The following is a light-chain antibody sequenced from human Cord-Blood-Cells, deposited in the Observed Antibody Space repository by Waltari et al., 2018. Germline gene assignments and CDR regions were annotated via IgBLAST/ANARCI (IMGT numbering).Light chain of an antibody. J-gene: IGLJ1*01. CDR3: AAWDDSLNGYV. Sequence: QSELTQPPSASGTPGQRVTISCSGSSSNIGSNTVTWYQQLPGTAPKLLIYSNKQRPSGVPDRFSGSKSGTSASLAISGLQSEDEADYYCAAWDDSLNGYVFGTGTKVTVL. V-gene: IGLV1-44*01. CDR2: SNK. CDR1: SSNIGSNT.